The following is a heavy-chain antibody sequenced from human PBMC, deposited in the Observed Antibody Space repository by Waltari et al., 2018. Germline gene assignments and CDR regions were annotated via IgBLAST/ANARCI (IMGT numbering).Heavy chain of an antibody. V-gene: IGHV3-74*01. CDR1: GFIFSTYM. CDR3: ARDHYYSKDV. CDR2: IDNGEGSGT. Sequence: EVQRVESGGGLVQPGGSLSLSFEAPGFIFSTYMMNWCRQGPGKGLVWVSRIDNGEGSGTSYADSVKGRFTISRDNAKNTLYLQMNSLRAEDTGVYYCARDHYYSKDVWGTGTTVTVSS. J-gene: IGHJ6*04.